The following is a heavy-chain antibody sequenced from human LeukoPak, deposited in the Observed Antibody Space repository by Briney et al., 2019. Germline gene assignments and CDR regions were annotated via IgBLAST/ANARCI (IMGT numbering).Heavy chain of an antibody. V-gene: IGHV4-34*01. J-gene: IGHJ4*02. CDR1: GGSFSGYY. Sequence: SEALSLTCAVYGGSFSGYYWSWIRQPPGKGLEWIGSIYRSGSTNYNPSLKSRVTISVDTSKNQFSLKVSSVTAADTAVYYCARLREIPVFGVVTKSTSYFDYWGQGTLATVSS. CDR2: IYRSGST. D-gene: IGHD3-3*01. CDR3: ARLREIPVFGVVTKSTSYFDY.